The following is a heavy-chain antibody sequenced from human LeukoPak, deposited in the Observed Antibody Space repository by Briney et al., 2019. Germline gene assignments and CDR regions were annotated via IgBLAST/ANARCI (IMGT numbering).Heavy chain of an antibody. V-gene: IGHV1-18*01. Sequence: ASVKVSCKASGYTFTSYGISWVRQAPGQGLEWMGWISAYIGNTNYAQKLQGRVTMTTDTSTSTAYMELRSLRSDDTAVYYCARERTTILSGRDAFDIWGQGTMVTVSS. CDR1: GYTFTSYG. CDR3: ARERTTILSGRDAFDI. J-gene: IGHJ3*02. D-gene: IGHD3-10*01. CDR2: ISAYIGNT.